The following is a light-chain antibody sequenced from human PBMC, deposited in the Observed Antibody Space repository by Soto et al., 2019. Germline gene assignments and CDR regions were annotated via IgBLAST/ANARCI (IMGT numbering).Light chain of an antibody. CDR3: SSYSGTNYHYV. V-gene: IGLV2-8*01. J-gene: IGLJ1*01. CDR2: EVS. Sequence: FVLTKPAYGNGLYGQSVPITYTGTSSDVGGYNYVSWYQQHPGKAPKLMIYEVSERPSGVPDRFSGSKSGNTASLTVSGLQADDEADYYCSSYSGTNYHYVFGTGTKVTVL. CDR1: SSDVGGYNY.